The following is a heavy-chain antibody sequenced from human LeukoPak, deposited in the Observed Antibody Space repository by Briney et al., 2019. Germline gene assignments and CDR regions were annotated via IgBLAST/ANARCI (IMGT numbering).Heavy chain of an antibody. D-gene: IGHD3-10*01. CDR3: ARGSYNFDY. CDR2: IYYSGST. J-gene: IGHJ4*02. Sequence: SETLSLTCIVSGSSISSYYWSWIRQPPGRGLEWIGFIYYSGSTNYNPSLKSRVTISVDTSKSQFSLKLNSVTAADTAVYYCARGSYNFDYWGQGTLVTVSS. CDR1: GSSISSYY. V-gene: IGHV4-59*01.